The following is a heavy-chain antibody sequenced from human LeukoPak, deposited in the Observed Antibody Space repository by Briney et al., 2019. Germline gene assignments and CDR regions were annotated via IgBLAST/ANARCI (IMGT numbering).Heavy chain of an antibody. J-gene: IGHJ4*02. Sequence: GGSLRLSCAASGFAFSSYWMSWVRQAPGKGLEWVANIKQDGSEKYYVDSVKGRFTISRDNAKNSLYLQMNSLRAEDTAVYYCARVSGGVVVVPAAGWVDYWGQGTLVTVSS. CDR1: GFAFSSYW. V-gene: IGHV3-7*01. CDR3: ARVSGGVVVVPAAGWVDY. CDR2: IKQDGSEK. D-gene: IGHD2-2*01.